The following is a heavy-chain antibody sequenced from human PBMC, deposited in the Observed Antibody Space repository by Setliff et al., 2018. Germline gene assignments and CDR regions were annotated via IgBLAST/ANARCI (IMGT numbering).Heavy chain of an antibody. V-gene: IGHV4-4*07. J-gene: IGHJ6*03. Sequence: SETLSLTCTVSGGSISSYYWSWIRQPAGKGLEWIGHIYIGGSANYNPSLMSRVTMSIDTSKNQFSLKLNSVTAADMAVYYCAREQWLDPPGYYYMDVWAKGTTVTV. CDR2: IYIGGSA. D-gene: IGHD6-19*01. CDR1: GGSISSYY. CDR3: AREQWLDPPGYYYMDV.